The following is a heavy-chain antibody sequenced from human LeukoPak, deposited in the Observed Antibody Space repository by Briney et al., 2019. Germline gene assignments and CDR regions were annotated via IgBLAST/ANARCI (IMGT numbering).Heavy chain of an antibody. D-gene: IGHD5-18*01. J-gene: IGHJ4*02. CDR1: GFTFSTYA. CDR3: ATDSEGASRVQLRLRVC. Sequence: PGGSLRLSCAASGFTFSTYAMSWVRQAPGKGLEWVSSISGDSGGTYYADSVKGRFTVSRDNSKNTLFLQMNSLRAEDTAVYYCATDSEGASRVQLRLRVCWGQGTLVTVSS. CDR2: ISGDSGGT. V-gene: IGHV3-23*01.